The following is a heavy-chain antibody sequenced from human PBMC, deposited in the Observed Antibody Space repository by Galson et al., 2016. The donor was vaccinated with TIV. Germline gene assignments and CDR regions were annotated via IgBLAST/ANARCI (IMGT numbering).Heavy chain of an antibody. Sequence: SETLSLTCTVSGYSIASGYFWGWIRQPPGKGLEWLGNMHESGSSYYNPSLKSRLTISVDTSKNQFSLKLRSVTAADSAVCYCARNCTSTTCRIYCYGMDVWGQGTTVTVSS. CDR2: MHESGSS. CDR3: ARNCTSTTCRIYCYGMDV. J-gene: IGHJ6*02. D-gene: IGHD2-2*01. CDR1: GYSIASGYF. V-gene: IGHV4-38-2*02.